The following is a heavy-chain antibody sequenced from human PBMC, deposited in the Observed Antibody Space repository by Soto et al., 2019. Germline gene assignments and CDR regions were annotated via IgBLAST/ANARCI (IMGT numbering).Heavy chain of an antibody. CDR3: ARGSLGSNPHFDY. J-gene: IGHJ4*02. V-gene: IGHV4-59*01. CDR2: IYYSGST. Sequence: SETLSLTCTVSGGSISSYYWSWIRQPPGKGLEWIGYIYYSGSTNYNPPLKSRVTISVDTSKNQFSLKLSSVTAADTAVYYCARGSLGSNPHFDYWGQGTLVTVSS. CDR1: GGSISSYY. D-gene: IGHD3-16*01.